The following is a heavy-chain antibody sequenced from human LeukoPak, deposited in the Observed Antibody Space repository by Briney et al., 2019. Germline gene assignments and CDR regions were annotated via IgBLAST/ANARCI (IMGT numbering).Heavy chain of an antibody. CDR3: ARDADRYSGSYYMLSAFDY. V-gene: IGHV1-18*01. J-gene: IGHJ4*02. Sequence: ASVKVSCKASGYTFTSYGISWVRQAPGQGLEWMGWISAYNGNTNYAHKLQGRVTMTTDTSTSTAYMELRSLRSDDTAVYYCARDADRYSGSYYMLSAFDYWGQGTLVTVSS. CDR1: GYTFTSYG. D-gene: IGHD1-26*01. CDR2: ISAYNGNT.